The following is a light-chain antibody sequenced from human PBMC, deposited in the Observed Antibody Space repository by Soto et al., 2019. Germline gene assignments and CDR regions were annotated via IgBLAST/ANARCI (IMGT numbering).Light chain of an antibody. Sequence: QSALTQPASVSGSPGQSITISCTGTSSDIGHYHYVSWYQQHPGKAPKLMIYHVTYRPSGVSNRYSGSKSGNSASLTISGRQADDEADYYCCSLTTSHTYVFGSGTKVTVL. CDR1: SSDIGHYHY. J-gene: IGLJ1*01. V-gene: IGLV2-14*03. CDR2: HVT. CDR3: CSLTTSHTYV.